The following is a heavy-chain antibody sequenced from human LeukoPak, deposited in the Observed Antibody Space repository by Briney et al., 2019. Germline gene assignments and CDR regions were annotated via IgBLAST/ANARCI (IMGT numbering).Heavy chain of an antibody. Sequence: HGESLKISCKGSGYSFTSYWIAWVRQLPGKGLEWMGINYPGDSDTRYSPSFQGQDTISVDKSITTAYLQWSSLKASDTAMYYCARLRLDQHLVVNYFFDYWGQGTLVTVSS. CDR2: NYPGDSDT. V-gene: IGHV5-51*01. J-gene: IGHJ4*02. CDR1: GYSFTSYW. D-gene: IGHD6-13*01. CDR3: ARLRLDQHLVVNYFFDY.